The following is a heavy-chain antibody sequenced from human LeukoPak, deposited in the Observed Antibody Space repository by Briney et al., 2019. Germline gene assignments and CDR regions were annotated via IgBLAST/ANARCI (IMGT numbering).Heavy chain of an antibody. D-gene: IGHD6-6*01. Sequence: GGSLRLSRAASRSIVSSNYISGVRQAPGKGLQWVSVIYSGGSTFYADSVKGRFTISRHDSKNTVYLQMNSLRTEDTAVYYCAKSRSSLGPSSLDYWGQGDLVTVSS. CDR2: IYSGGST. CDR3: AKSRSSLGPSSLDY. CDR1: RSIVSSNY. V-gene: IGHV3-53*04. J-gene: IGHJ4*02.